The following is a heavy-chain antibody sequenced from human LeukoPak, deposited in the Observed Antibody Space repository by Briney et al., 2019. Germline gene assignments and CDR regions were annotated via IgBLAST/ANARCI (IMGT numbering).Heavy chain of an antibody. V-gene: IGHV1-8*03. CDR2: MNPNSGNT. CDR1: GYTFTSYD. J-gene: IGHJ4*02. Sequence: ASVKVSCKASGYTFTSYDINWVRQAIGQGLEWMGWMNPNSGNTGYAQKFQGRVTITRNTSISTAYMELSSLRSEDTAVYYCARGSINYYDSSGIDYWGQGTLVTVSS. CDR3: ARGSINYYDSSGIDY. D-gene: IGHD3-22*01.